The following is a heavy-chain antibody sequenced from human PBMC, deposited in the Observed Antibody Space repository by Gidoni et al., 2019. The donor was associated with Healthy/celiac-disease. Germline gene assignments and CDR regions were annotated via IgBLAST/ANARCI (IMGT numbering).Heavy chain of an antibody. Sequence: MGRIDPSDSYTNYSPSFQGHVTISADKSISTAYLQWSSLKASDTAMYYCARRLRGLDYWGQGTLVTVSS. CDR3: ARRLRGLDY. D-gene: IGHD4-17*01. J-gene: IGHJ4*02. CDR2: IDPSDSYT. V-gene: IGHV5-10-1*01.